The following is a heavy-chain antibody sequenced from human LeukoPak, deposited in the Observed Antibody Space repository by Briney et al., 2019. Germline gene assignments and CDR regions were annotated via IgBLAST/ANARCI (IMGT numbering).Heavy chain of an antibody. CDR3: ARQYCIGCNSRFSDY. CDR2: TTNKANSYTT. CDR1: GFTLSDHY. Sequence: GGSLTLSCSASGFTLSDHYMDWVRQAPGRGLEWVGRTTNKANSYTTEYAASVRGRFTISRKDSRTSLYLQSNRLKTEAPAVYYWARQYCIGCNSRFSDYWGQGPLVTVSS. V-gene: IGHV3-72*01. J-gene: IGHJ4*02. D-gene: IGHD2-15*01.